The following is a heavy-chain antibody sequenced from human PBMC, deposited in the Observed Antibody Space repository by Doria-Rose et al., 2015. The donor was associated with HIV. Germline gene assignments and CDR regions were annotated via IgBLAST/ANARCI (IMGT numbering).Heavy chain of an antibody. CDR2: IFSDDER. CDR3: ARIKSSRWYHKYYFDF. J-gene: IGHJ4*02. V-gene: IGHV2-26*01. Sequence: FGPVLVKPTETLTLTCTVSGVSLSSPGMGVSWIRQPPGKALEWLANIFSDDERSYNTSLKSRLTISRGTSKSQVVLTMTDMDPVDTATYYCARIKSSRWYHKYYFDFWGQGTLVIVSA. CDR1: GVSLSSPGMG. D-gene: IGHD6-13*01.